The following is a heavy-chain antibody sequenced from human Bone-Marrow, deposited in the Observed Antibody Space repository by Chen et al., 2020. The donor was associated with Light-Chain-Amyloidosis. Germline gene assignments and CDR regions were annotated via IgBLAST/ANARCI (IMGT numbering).Heavy chain of an antibody. V-gene: IGHV3-74*01. CDR2: INGDGGWT. CDR1: GFSLRSYW. Sequence: EAQLVESGGGLVQPGGSLRLSCAASGFSLRSYWMHWVRQVSGKGLVWVSRINGDGGWTNYAGFVKGRVTISKDNAKNTLYLQMNYLSAEDTAVYYCAREKITGPRQSDALDIWGQGTMVTVSS. D-gene: IGHD1-20*01. CDR3: AREKITGPRQSDALDI. J-gene: IGHJ3*02.